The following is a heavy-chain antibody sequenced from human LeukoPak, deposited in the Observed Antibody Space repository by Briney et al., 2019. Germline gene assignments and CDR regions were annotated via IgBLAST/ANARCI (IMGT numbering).Heavy chain of an antibody. D-gene: IGHD2-15*01. CDR3: ARGGRNCSGGSCYSAYYYGMDV. CDR2: INHSGST. J-gene: IGHJ6*02. Sequence: SETLSLTCAVYGGSFSGYYWSWIRQPLGKGLEWIGEINHSGSTNYNPSLKSRVTISVDTSKNQFSLKLSSVTAADTAVYYCARGGRNCSGGSCYSAYYYGMDVWGQGTTVTVSS. CDR1: GGSFSGYY. V-gene: IGHV4-34*01.